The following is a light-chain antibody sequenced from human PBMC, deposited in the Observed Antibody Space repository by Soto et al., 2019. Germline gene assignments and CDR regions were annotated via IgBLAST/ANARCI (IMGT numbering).Light chain of an antibody. CDR1: QGISSY. J-gene: IGKJ2*01. CDR2: AAS. CDR3: QQYYSYPPYT. V-gene: IGKV1-8*01. Sequence: ALRMTQSPSSFSASTGDRVTITCRASQGISSYLAWYQQKPGKAPKLLIYAASTLQSGVPSRFSGSGSGTDFTLTISCLQSEDFATYYCQQYYSYPPYTFGQGTKLEIK.